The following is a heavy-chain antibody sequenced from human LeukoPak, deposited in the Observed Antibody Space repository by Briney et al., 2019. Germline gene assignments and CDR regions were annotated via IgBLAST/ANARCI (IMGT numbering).Heavy chain of an antibody. D-gene: IGHD3-22*01. V-gene: IGHV4-59*01. CDR2: IYYSGST. J-gene: IGHJ5*02. CDR3: ARGTMMVGP. Sequence: PSETLSPTCTVSGGSLSNYYWSWIRQPPGKGLEWIGYIYYSGSTTYNPPLKSRATISVDTSKNQFSPRLSSVTAADTAVYYCARGTMMVGPWGQGTLVTVSS. CDR1: GGSLSNYY.